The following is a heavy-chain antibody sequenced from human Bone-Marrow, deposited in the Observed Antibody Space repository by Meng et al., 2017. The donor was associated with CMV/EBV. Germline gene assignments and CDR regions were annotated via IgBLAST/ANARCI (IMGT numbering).Heavy chain of an antibody. D-gene: IGHD3-10*01. CDR3: AKDNADNTIRWGY. CDR1: GFTFSSYA. CDR2: ISGSGGST. J-gene: IGHJ4*02. V-gene: IGHV3-23*01. Sequence: GESLKISCAASGFTFSSYAMSWVRQAPGKGLEWVSAISGSGGSTYYADSVKGRFTISRDKSKNTLYLQMNSLRAEDTAVYYCAKDNADNTIRWGYWGQGTLVTVSS.